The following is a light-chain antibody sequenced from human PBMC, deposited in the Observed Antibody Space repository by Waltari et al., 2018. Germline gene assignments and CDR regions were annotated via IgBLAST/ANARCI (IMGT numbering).Light chain of an antibody. CDR3: CSYAGSSTFHVI. V-gene: IGLV2-23*02. Sequence: QSALTQPASVSGSPGQSFTISGTGTSSDVGILNPVPWFQQHPGKAPKLMIYEVSKRPSGVSNRFSGSKSGNTASLTISGLLAEDEADYYCCSYAGSSTFHVIFGGGTKLTVL. J-gene: IGLJ2*01. CDR2: EVS. CDR1: SSDVGILNP.